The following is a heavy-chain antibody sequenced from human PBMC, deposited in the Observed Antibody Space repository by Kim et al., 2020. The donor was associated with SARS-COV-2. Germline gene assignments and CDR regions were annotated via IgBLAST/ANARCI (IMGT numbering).Heavy chain of an antibody. D-gene: IGHD1-1*01. Sequence: TRSYADSVKGRFTISRYSAKSLLYLQMNSLRGEDMSVYYCARDQHNVPAYWGQGPLVTVSS. CDR2: TR. CDR3: ARDQHNVPAY. J-gene: IGHJ4*02. V-gene: IGHV3-11*01.